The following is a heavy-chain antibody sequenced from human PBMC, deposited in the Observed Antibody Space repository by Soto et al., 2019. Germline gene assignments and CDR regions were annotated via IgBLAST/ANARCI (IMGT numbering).Heavy chain of an antibody. Sequence: EASVKVSCKASGYTFTSYYMHWVRQAPGQGLEWMGIINPSGGSTSYAQKFQGRVTMTRDTSTSTVYMELSSLRSEDTAVYYCARDSRDYYGSGSYGPGPPRSDYWGQGTLVTVSS. V-gene: IGHV1-46*01. D-gene: IGHD3-10*01. J-gene: IGHJ4*02. CDR1: GYTFTSYY. CDR3: ARDSRDYYGSGSYGPGPPRSDY. CDR2: INPSGGST.